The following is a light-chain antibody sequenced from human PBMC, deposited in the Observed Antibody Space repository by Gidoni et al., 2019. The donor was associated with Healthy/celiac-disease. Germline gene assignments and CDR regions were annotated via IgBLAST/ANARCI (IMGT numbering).Light chain of an antibody. Sequence: DLQMTQSPSSLSASVGDRVTITCRASQSISSYLNWAQQKPGKAPKLLIYAASSLQSGVPSRFSGSGSGTEFTLTISSLQSEDFATYYCQQSYSTSWTFGQGTKVEIK. CDR3: QQSYSTSWT. V-gene: IGKV1-39*01. CDR2: AAS. CDR1: QSISSY. J-gene: IGKJ1*01.